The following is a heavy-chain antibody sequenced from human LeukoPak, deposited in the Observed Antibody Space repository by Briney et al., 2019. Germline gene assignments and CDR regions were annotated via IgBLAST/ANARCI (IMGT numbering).Heavy chain of an antibody. D-gene: IGHD5-18*01. CDR3: ARGPGIQLWRFDYYYMDV. V-gene: IGHV1-18*01. Sequence: ASVKVSCKASGYTFTSYGISWVRHAPGQGLEWMGWISAYNGNTNYAQKLQGRVTMTTDTSTSTAYMELRSLRSDDTAVYYCARGPGIQLWRFDYYYMDVWGKGTTVTVSS. J-gene: IGHJ6*03. CDR1: GYTFTSYG. CDR2: ISAYNGNT.